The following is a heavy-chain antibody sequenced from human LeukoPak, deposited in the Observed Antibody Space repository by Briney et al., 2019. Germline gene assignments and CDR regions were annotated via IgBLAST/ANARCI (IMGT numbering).Heavy chain of an antibody. CDR2: IRSKTDGGTT. J-gene: IGHJ4*02. CDR3: ATGTEQQWLSLDY. CDR1: GFTFSSYW. V-gene: IGHV3-15*01. D-gene: IGHD6-19*01. Sequence: GSLRLSCAASGFTFSSYWMSWVRQAPGKGLEWVGRIRSKTDGGTTDYAAPVKGRFTISRDDSKNTLYLQMNSLKTEDTAVYYCATGTEQQWLSLDYWGQGTLVTVSS.